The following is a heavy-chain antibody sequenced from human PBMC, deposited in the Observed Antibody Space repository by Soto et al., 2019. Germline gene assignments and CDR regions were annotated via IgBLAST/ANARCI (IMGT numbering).Heavy chain of an antibody. CDR3: AHGTEVAGDGRIDY. CDR1: GFSLSNSGVG. Sequence: QITLKESGPTLVKPTQTLTLTCTFYGFSLSNSGVGVGWIRQPPGKALEWLALIYWDDDKRYSPSLKSRLTITKDTSKNQVVLTMTNMDPVDTATYYCAHGTEVAGDGRIDYWGQGTLVTVSS. J-gene: IGHJ4*02. V-gene: IGHV2-5*02. D-gene: IGHD6-19*01. CDR2: IYWDDDK.